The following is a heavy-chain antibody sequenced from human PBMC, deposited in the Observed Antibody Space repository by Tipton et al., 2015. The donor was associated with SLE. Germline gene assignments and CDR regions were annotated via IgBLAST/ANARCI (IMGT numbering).Heavy chain of an antibody. D-gene: IGHD3-10*01. J-gene: IGHJ2*01. V-gene: IGHV4-34*01. CDR2: INHSGST. CDR1: GGSFSGYY. Sequence: TLSLTCAVYGGSFSGYYWSWIRQPPGKGLEWIGEINHSGSTNYNPYLKSRATISVDTSKNQFSLKLSSVTAADTAVYYCGRDELGYFDLWGRGTLVTVSS. CDR3: GRDELGYFDL.